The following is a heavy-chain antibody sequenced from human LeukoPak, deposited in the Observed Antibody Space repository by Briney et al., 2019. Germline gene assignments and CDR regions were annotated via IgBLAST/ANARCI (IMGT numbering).Heavy chain of an antibody. J-gene: IGHJ4*02. CDR2: ISGSGGST. CDR1: GFTFSSYA. Sequence: GGSLRLSCAASGFTFSSYAMSWVRQAPGKGLEWVSAISGSGGSTYYAGSVKGRFTISRDNSKNTLYLQMNSLRAEDTAVYYCAKGVDYYDSSGYLGDYWGQGTLVTVSS. V-gene: IGHV3-23*01. D-gene: IGHD3-22*01. CDR3: AKGVDYYDSSGYLGDY.